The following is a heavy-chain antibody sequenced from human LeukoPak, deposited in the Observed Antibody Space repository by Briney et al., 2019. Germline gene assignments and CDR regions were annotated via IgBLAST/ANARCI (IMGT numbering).Heavy chain of an antibody. CDR1: GGSISSGDYY. Sequence: PSQTLSLTCTVSGGSISSGDYYWSWIRQPPGKGLEWIGYIYYSGSTYYNPSLKSRVTISVDTFKNQFSLKLSSVTAADTAVYYCARVSGSYPYYFDYWGQGTLVTVSS. CDR3: ARVSGSYPYYFDY. CDR2: IYYSGST. D-gene: IGHD1-26*01. J-gene: IGHJ4*02. V-gene: IGHV4-30-4*01.